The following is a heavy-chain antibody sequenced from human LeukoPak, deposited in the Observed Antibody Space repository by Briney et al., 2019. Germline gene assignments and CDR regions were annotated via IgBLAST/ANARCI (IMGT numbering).Heavy chain of an antibody. V-gene: IGHV3-7*01. CDR1: GFTFSSYW. Sequence: GGSLRLSCAASGFTFSSYWMSWVRQAPGKGLEWLANIKQDGSEKYYVDSVKGRFTISRDNAKNSLYLQMNSLRAEDTAVYYCARGGWNDVGDYFDYWGQGTLVTVSS. CDR2: IKQDGSEK. J-gene: IGHJ4*02. CDR3: ARGGWNDVGDYFDY. D-gene: IGHD1-1*01.